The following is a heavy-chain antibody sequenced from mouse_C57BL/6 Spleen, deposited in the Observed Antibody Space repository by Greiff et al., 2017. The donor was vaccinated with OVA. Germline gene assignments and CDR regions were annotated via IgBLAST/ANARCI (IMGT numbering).Heavy chain of an antibody. CDR2: IRLKSDNYAT. V-gene: IGHV6-3*01. Sequence: EVQGVESGGGLVQPGGSMKLSCVASGFTFSNYWMNWVRQSPEKGLEWVAQIRLKSDNYATHYAESVKGRFTISRDDSKSSVYLQMNNLRAEDTGIYYCTKIWDWGQGTTLTVSS. CDR3: TKIWD. CDR1: GFTFSNYW. D-gene: IGHD4-1*01. J-gene: IGHJ2*01.